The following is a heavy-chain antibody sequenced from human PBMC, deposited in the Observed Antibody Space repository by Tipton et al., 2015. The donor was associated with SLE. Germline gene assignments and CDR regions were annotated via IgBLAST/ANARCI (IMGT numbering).Heavy chain of an antibody. CDR3: AEGIRTLDS. CDR1: GGSVTSSGSY. Sequence: TLSLTCTVSGGSVTSSGSYWAWIRQPPGKGLEWIGMIDFTGITYYNPSLRSRVTFSRDTSKNQFSLRLNSVTGTDTAVYYCAEGIRTLDSWGRGTLVSVSS. D-gene: IGHD5-18*01. V-gene: IGHV4-39*01. J-gene: IGHJ4*02. CDR2: IDFTGIT.